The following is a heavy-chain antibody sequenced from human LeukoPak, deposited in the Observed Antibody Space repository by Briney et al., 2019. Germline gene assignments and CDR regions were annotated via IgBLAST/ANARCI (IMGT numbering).Heavy chain of an antibody. CDR2: IYYSGST. CDR3: ARGYDILTGYDY. D-gene: IGHD3-9*01. V-gene: IGHV4-39*07. J-gene: IGHJ4*02. CDR1: GGSISSSSYY. Sequence: SETLSLTCTVSGGSISSSSYYWGWIRQPPGKGLEWIGSIYYSGSTYYNPSLKSQVTISVDTSKNQFSLKLSSVTAADTAVYYCARGYDILTGYDYWGQGTLVTVSS.